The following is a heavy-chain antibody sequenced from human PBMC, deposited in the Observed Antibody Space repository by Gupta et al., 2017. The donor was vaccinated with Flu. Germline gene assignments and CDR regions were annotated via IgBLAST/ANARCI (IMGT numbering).Heavy chain of an antibody. J-gene: IGHJ4*02. V-gene: IGHV3-33*01. CDR1: GFTFSNYP. CDR3: ARVNSSTSWYFLGY. Sequence: QVHLVESGGGVVQPGRSLRLSCETSGFTFSNYPMHWVRQAPGKGLGWVGVIWYDGSKTYLADSMKGRYTISRDNSKNTLYLEVDSLTVEDTAVYYCARVNSSTSWYFLGYWGRGTLVTVSS. D-gene: IGHD2-2*01. CDR2: IWYDGSKT.